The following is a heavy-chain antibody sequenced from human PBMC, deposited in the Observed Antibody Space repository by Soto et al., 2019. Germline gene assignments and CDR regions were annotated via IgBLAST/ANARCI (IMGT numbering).Heavy chain of an antibody. CDR1: GFTFSSYS. CDR3: ARHRPIAVAANPYYYYGMDV. Sequence: EVQLVESGGGLVKPGGSLRLSCAASGFTFSSYSMNWVRQAPGKGLEWVSSISSSSSYIYYEGSVKGRFTISRDNAKNSLYLQMNSLRAEDTAVYYCARHRPIAVAANPYYYYGMDVWGQGTTVTGSS. J-gene: IGHJ6*02. CDR2: ISSSSSYI. D-gene: IGHD6-19*01. V-gene: IGHV3-21*01.